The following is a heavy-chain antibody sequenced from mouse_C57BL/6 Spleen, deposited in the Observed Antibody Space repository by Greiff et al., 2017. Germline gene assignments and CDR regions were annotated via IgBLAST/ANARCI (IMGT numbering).Heavy chain of an antibody. V-gene: IGHV2-2*01. CDR3: AKTPIYYYGSSYPYYAMDY. Sequence: QVQLQQSGPGLVQPSQSLSITCTVSGFSLTSYGVHWVRQSPGKGLEWLGVIWSGGSTDYNAAFISRLSISKDNSKSQVFFKMNSLQADDTAIYXCAKTPIYYYGSSYPYYAMDYWGQGTSVTVSS. CDR2: IWSGGST. J-gene: IGHJ4*01. D-gene: IGHD1-1*01. CDR1: GFSLTSYG.